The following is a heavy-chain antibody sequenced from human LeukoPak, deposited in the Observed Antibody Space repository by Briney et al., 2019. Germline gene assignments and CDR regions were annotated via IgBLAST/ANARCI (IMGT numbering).Heavy chain of an antibody. CDR2: IYYSGST. D-gene: IGHD5-18*01. V-gene: IGHV4-31*03. CDR1: GGSISSGGYY. J-gene: IGHJ4*02. CDR3: AREDTAMGDFDY. Sequence: SETLSLTCTVSGGSISSGGYYWSWIRQHPGKGLEWIGYIYYSGSTYYNPSLKSRVTISVDTSKNRFSLKLSSVTAADTAVYYCAREDTAMGDFDYWGQGTLVTVSS.